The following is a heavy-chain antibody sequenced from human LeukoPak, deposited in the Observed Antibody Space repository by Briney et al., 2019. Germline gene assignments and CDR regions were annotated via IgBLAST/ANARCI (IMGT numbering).Heavy chain of an antibody. J-gene: IGHJ4*02. CDR2: ISYDGSNK. Sequence: GGSLRLSCAASGFTFSSYWMSWVRQAPGKGLEWVAVISYDGSNKYYADSVKGRFTISRDNSKNTLYLQMNSLRAEDTAVYYCAKESPTTPAYYFDYWGQGTLVTVSS. CDR1: GFTFSSYW. D-gene: IGHD4-11*01. CDR3: AKESPTTPAYYFDY. V-gene: IGHV3-30*18.